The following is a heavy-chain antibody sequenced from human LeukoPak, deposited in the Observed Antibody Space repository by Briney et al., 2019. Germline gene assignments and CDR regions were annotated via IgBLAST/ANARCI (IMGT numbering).Heavy chain of an antibody. CDR1: GFTVSSNY. CDR2: IYSGGST. D-gene: IGHD3-3*01. V-gene: IGHV3-53*01. Sequence: GGSLRLSCAVSGFTVSSNYMNWVRQAPGKGLEWVSIIYSGGSTYYADSVKGRFTISRDNSKNTLYLQMNSLRAEDTAVYYCARVPFWSDYYFDYWGQGTLVTVSS. CDR3: ARVPFWSDYYFDY. J-gene: IGHJ4*02.